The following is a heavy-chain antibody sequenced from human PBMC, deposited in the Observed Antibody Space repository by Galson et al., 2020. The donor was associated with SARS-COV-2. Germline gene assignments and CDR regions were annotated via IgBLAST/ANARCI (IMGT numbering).Heavy chain of an antibody. CDR3: AGAVAGIRSWFDP. Sequence: GGSLRLSCAASGFTFSSYGMHWVRRAPGKGLEWVAVIWYDGSNKYYADSVKGRFTISRDNSKNTLYLQMNSLRAEDTAVYYCAGAVAGIRSWFDPWGQGTLVTVSS. D-gene: IGHD6-19*01. CDR2: IWYDGSNK. J-gene: IGHJ5*02. CDR1: GFTFSSYG. V-gene: IGHV3-33*01.